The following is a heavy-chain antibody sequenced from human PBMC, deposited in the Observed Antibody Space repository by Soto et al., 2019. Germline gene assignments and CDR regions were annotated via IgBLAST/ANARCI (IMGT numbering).Heavy chain of an antibody. CDR3: ARSWEYQLLPFDY. CDR1: GYSFTVYY. J-gene: IGHJ4*02. CDR2: INPNSGDT. Sequence: ASVKVSCKASGYSFTVYYMHWVRQAPGQGLEWMGWINPNSGDTNYAQKFQGWVTMTRDTSISTAYMELNRLRSDDTAVYYCARSWEYQLLPFDYWGQGTLVTVSS. V-gene: IGHV1-2*04. D-gene: IGHD2-2*01.